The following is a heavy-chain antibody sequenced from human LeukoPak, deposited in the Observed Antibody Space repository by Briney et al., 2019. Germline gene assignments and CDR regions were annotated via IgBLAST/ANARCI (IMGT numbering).Heavy chain of an antibody. Sequence: ASMKVSCKASGYTFTSYGISWVRQAPGQGLEWMGWISAYNGNTNYAQKLQGRVTMTTDTSTSTAYMELRSLRSDDTAVYYCARSYSGSKRGAFDIWGQGTMVTVSS. CDR3: ARSYSGSKRGAFDI. CDR1: GYTFTSYG. CDR2: ISAYNGNT. V-gene: IGHV1-18*01. D-gene: IGHD1-26*01. J-gene: IGHJ3*02.